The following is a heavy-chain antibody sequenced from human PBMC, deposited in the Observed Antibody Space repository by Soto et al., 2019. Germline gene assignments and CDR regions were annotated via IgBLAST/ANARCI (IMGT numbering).Heavy chain of an antibody. J-gene: IGHJ5*02. CDR3: ARDNVATVNNLLPSGQYNWLDP. V-gene: IGHV4-31*03. CDR2: IYYSGST. CDR1: GGSISSGGYY. Sequence: SETLSLTCTVSGGSISSGGYYWSWIRQHPGKGLEWIGYIYYSGSTYYNPSLKSRVTISVDTSKNQFSLKLSSVTAADTAVYYCARDNVATVNNLLPSGQYNWLDPWGQGTLVTVSS. D-gene: IGHD4-4*01.